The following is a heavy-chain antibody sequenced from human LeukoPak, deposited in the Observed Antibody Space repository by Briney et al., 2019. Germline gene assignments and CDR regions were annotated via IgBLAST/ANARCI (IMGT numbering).Heavy chain of an antibody. CDR2: IYPGDSDT. J-gene: IGHJ3*02. CDR1: GYSFTSYW. CDR3: ARRAHEKLATFDI. Sequence: GESLKISCEGFGYSFTSYWIGWVRQMPGKGLEWMGIIYPGDSDTRYSPPFQGQVTISADKSINTAYLQWRSLKAPDTAMYYCARRAHEKLATFDIWGQGTMVTVSS. D-gene: IGHD6-6*01. V-gene: IGHV5-51*01.